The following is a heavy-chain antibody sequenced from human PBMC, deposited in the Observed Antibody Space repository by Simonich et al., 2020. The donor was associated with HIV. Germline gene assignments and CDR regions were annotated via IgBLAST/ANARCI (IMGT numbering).Heavy chain of an antibody. CDR2: IKHFGST. J-gene: IGHJ3*02. V-gene: IGHV4-34*01. CDR3: ARGYCSRTSCMGGDTFDI. Sequence: QVRLQQWGAGLLKPSATLSVNCAVYSGSFSGYYWIWIRQSPGTGLEWIGAIKHFGSTNINQSLKGRVTISVDTAKNQFSLKLSSVTAADTAVFYCARGYCSRTSCMGGDTFDIWGQGTVVTVS. D-gene: IGHD2-2*01. CDR1: SGSFSGYY.